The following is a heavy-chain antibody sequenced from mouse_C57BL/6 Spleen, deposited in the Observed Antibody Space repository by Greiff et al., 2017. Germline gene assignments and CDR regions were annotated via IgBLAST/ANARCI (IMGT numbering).Heavy chain of an antibody. V-gene: IGHV1-52*01. J-gene: IGHJ3*01. CDR1: GYTFTSYW. Sequence: QVQLQQPGAELVRPGSSVKLSCKASGYTFTSYWMHWVKQRPIQGLEWIGNIDPSDSATHYNQKFKDKATLTVAKSSSTAYMQLSSLTTEDSAVYYCARGGYYDYSWFAYWGQGTMVTVSA. CDR3: ARGGYYDYSWFAY. D-gene: IGHD2-4*01. CDR2: IDPSDSAT.